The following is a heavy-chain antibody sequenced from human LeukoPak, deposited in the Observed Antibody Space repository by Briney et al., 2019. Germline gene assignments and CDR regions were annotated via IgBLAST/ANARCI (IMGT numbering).Heavy chain of an antibody. V-gene: IGHV3-66*01. CDR3: AKDVESDSSGYYYQTFDY. D-gene: IGHD3-22*01. CDR1: GFSVSSKY. J-gene: IGHJ4*02. CDR2: IYDGGFT. Sequence: PGGSLLSCAASGFSVSSKYMAWVRQAPGKGLEWVSVIYDGGFTDYTDSVKGRFTISRDTSKNTLYLQMSTLRVEDTAVYYCAKDVESDSSGYYYQTFDYWGQGTLATVSS.